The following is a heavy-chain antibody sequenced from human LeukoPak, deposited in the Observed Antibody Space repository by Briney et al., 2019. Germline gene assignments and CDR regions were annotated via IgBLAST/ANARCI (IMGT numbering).Heavy chain of an antibody. CDR1: GFPSSSYL. CDR2: INQDGSEK. V-gene: IGHV3-7*01. J-gene: IGHJ4*02. D-gene: IGHD1-26*01. Sequence: GGSLRLSCAASGFPSSSYLMSWVRQAPGKGLEWVANINQDGSEKYYVDSVKGRFTISRNNAKNSLYLQMNSLRAEDTAVYYCARNSGSYYRGHFDYWGQGTLVTVSS. CDR3: ARNSGSYYRGHFDY.